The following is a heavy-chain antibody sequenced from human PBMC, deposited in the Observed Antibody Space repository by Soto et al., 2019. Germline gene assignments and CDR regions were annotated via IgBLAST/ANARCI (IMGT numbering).Heavy chain of an antibody. CDR3: ARVDYDFWSGYSNWFDP. V-gene: IGHV1-18*01. D-gene: IGHD3-3*01. CDR1: GYTFTSYG. J-gene: IGHJ5*02. Sequence: APVKVSCKASGYTFTSYGSCWVRQAPGQGLEWMGWISAYNGNTNYAQKLQGRVTMTTDTSTSTAYMELRSLRSDDTAVYYCARVDYDFWSGYSNWFDPWGQGTLVTVSS. CDR2: ISAYNGNT.